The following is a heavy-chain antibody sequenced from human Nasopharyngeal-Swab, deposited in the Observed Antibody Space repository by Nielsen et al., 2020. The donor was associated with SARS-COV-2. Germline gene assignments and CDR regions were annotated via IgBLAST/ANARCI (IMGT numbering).Heavy chain of an antibody. J-gene: IGHJ6*02. CDR2: ISYDGSNK. CDR1: GFTFSSYA. D-gene: IGHD7-27*01. Sequence: GESLKISCAASGFTFSSYAMHWVRQAPGKGPEWVAVISYDGSNKYYADSVKGRFTISRDNSKNTLYLQMNSLRAEDTAVYYCAGALWGSYYYGMDVWGQGTTVTVSS. V-gene: IGHV3-30*04. CDR3: AGALWGSYYYGMDV.